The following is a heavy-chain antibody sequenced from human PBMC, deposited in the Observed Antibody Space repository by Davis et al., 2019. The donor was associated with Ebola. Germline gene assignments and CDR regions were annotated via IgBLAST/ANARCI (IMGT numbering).Heavy chain of an antibody. CDR2: IYYSGST. Sequence: SETLSLTCTVSGGSISSYYWSWIRQPPGKGLEWIGYIYYSGSTYYTPSLKSRVTISVDSSKNEFSLKLSSVTAADTAVYYCARDNFGGGVVMFERWFDPWGQGTLVTVSS. CDR3: ARDNFGGGVVMFERWFDP. CDR1: GGSISSYY. V-gene: IGHV4-59*12. D-gene: IGHD3-3*01. J-gene: IGHJ5*02.